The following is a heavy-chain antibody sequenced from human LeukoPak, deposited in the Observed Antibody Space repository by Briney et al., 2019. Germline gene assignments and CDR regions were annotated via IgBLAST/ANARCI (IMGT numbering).Heavy chain of an antibody. V-gene: IGHV3-74*01. D-gene: IGHD3-10*01. CDR3: ARALDGSGSRSFDY. J-gene: IGHJ4*02. CDR1: GFTFSTYW. Sequence: GGSLRLSCGASGFTFSTYWTHWVRQAPGRGLVWVSRINSDGNTTNYADSVRGRFTISRDNAKNTLHLQMNSLRAEDTAVYFCARALDGSGSRSFDYWGQGTLVTVSS. CDR2: INSDGNTT.